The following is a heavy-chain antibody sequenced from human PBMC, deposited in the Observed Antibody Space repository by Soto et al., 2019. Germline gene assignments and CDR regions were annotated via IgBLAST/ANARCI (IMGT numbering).Heavy chain of an antibody. V-gene: IGHV3-21*01. J-gene: IGHJ6*02. CDR3: ARDQCSSTSCYTGGYYYYYYGMDV. Sequence: GGSLRLSCAASGFTFSSYSMNWVRQAPGKGLEWVSSISSSSSYIYYADSVKGRFTISRDNAKNSLYLQMNSLRAEDTAAYYCARDQCSSTSCYTGGYYYYYYGMDVWGQGTTVTVSS. CDR2: ISSSSSYI. CDR1: GFTFSSYS. D-gene: IGHD2-2*02.